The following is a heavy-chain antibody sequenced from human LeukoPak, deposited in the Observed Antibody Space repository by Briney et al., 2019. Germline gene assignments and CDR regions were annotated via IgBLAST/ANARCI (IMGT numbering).Heavy chain of an antibody. Sequence: PGGSLRLSCGGSGLTFNSYSMNWVRQAPGKGLEWVASIIGSGSEMFYADSLKGRFTISRDNSKNSLYLQMNSLRVEDTAVYYCAKVQSDIVGAMFFSFDVWGQGTMVSVSS. CDR3: AKVQSDIVGAMFFSFDV. CDR2: IIGSGSEM. D-gene: IGHD1-26*01. V-gene: IGHV3-21*06. J-gene: IGHJ3*01. CDR1: GLTFNSYS.